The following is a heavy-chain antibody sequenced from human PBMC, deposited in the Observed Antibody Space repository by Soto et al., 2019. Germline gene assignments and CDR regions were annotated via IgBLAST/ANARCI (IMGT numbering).Heavy chain of an antibody. CDR3: AQGLYGSGYSSVHTGLEH. Sequence: GGSLRLSCAASGFTFKNFGMHWVRQAPGKGLEWVAVTSYDGTTKYHADSVMGRFTISRDNFKNTLYLQMNSLRAEDTAVYYCAQGLYGSGYSSVHTGLEHWGQGTLVTVSS. V-gene: IGHV3-30*18. J-gene: IGHJ4*02. CDR1: GFTFKNFG. D-gene: IGHD2-2*03. CDR2: TSYDGTTK.